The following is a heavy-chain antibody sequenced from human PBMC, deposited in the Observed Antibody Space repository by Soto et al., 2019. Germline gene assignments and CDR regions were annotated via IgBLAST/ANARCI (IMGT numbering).Heavy chain of an antibody. V-gene: IGHV3-21*04. CDR3: AKGEGRYFDWLPPYFDY. CDR1: GWTFGSYR. D-gene: IGHD3-9*01. J-gene: IGHJ4*02. CDR2: ISSSSSYI. Sequence: GSLRGSWAASGWTFGSYRMKWVRQAPGKGLEWVSSISSSSSYIYYADSVKGLFTISRDNSKNTLYLQMNSLRAEDTAVYYCAKGEGRYFDWLPPYFDYWGQGTLVTVSS.